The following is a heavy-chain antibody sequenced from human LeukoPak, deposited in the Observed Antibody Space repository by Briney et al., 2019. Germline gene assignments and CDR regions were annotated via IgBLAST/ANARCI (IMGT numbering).Heavy chain of an antibody. Sequence: TTSETLSLTCTVSGGSISSSSYYWGWIRQPPGKGLEWIGSIYYSGSTYYNPSLKSRVTISVDTSKNQFSLKLSSVTAADTAVYYCARDTPGGGRSGQKNAFDIWGQGTMVTVSS. J-gene: IGHJ3*02. CDR3: ARDTPGGGRSGQKNAFDI. CDR2: IYYSGST. V-gene: IGHV4-39*07. CDR1: GGSISSSSYY. D-gene: IGHD3-10*01.